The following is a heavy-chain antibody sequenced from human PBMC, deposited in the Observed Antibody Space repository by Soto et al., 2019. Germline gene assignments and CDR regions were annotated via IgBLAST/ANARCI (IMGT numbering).Heavy chain of an antibody. V-gene: IGHV3-15*01. CDR3: TTVFNYDFWSGYLPPQEYNWFDP. J-gene: IGHJ5*02. D-gene: IGHD3-3*01. Sequence: PVGSLRLSCAASGFTFSNAWMSWVRQAPGKGLEWVGRIKSKTDGGTTDYAAPVKGRFTISRDDSKNTLYLQMNSLKTEDTAVYYCTTVFNYDFWSGYLPPQEYNWFDPWGQGTLVNVSS. CDR2: IKSKTDGGTT. CDR1: GFTFSNAW.